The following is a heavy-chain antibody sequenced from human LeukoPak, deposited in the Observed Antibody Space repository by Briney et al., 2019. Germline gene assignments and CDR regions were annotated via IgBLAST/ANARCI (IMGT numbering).Heavy chain of an antibody. V-gene: IGHV3-30-3*01. D-gene: IGHD5-18*01. CDR1: GFTFSTYA. CDR3: ARGRKYSYGTYYYGLDV. Sequence: PGGSLRLSCVASGFTFSTYAMHWVRQAPGKGLEWVAVILYDGNNEYYADSVKGRFTISRDNSKNTLYLQMNSLRAEDTAVYYCARGRKYSYGTYYYGLDVWGQGTTVTVCS. CDR2: ILYDGNNE. J-gene: IGHJ6*02.